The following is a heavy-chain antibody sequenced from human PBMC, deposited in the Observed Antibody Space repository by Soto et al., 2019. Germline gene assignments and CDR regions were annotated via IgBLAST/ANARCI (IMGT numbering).Heavy chain of an antibody. J-gene: IGHJ4*02. Sequence: QVQLVQSGAEVKKPGASVKVSCKASGYTFTSYGIRWVRQAPGQGLEWMGWIIADNGNRKYAQKLQGRVTMTTDTPTSRADRELRSLRSDDTAEYCCAGDSPPVDYWGKGPLVTVSS. CDR3: AGDSPPVDY. CDR2: IIADNGNR. V-gene: IGHV1-18*01. CDR1: GYTFTSYG.